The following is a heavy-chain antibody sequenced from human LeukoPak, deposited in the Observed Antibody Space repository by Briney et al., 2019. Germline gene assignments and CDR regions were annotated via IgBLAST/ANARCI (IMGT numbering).Heavy chain of an antibody. CDR2: ISSSGSTI. J-gene: IGHJ6*03. D-gene: IGHD3-3*01. CDR3: ARIWSGIYYYYMDV. CDR1: GFTFSSYE. Sequence: PGGSLRLSCAASGFTFSSYEMNWVRQAPGKGLEWVSYISSSGSTIYYADSVKGRFTISRDNAKNSLYLQMNSLRAEDTAVYYCARIWSGIYYYYMDVWGKGTTVTVSS. V-gene: IGHV3-48*03.